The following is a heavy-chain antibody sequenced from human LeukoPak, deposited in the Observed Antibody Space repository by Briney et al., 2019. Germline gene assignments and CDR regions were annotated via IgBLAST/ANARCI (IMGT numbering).Heavy chain of an antibody. CDR3: ARSPYCSSTSCYMGYYYVDV. Sequence: SETLSLTCTVPGGSISSYYWSWIRQPPGKGLEWIGYIYTSGSTNYNPSLKSRVTISVDTSKNQFSLKLSSVTAADTAVYYCARSPYCSSTSCYMGYYYVDVWGKGTTVTVSS. J-gene: IGHJ6*03. D-gene: IGHD2-2*02. V-gene: IGHV4-4*09. CDR2: IYTSGST. CDR1: GGSISSYY.